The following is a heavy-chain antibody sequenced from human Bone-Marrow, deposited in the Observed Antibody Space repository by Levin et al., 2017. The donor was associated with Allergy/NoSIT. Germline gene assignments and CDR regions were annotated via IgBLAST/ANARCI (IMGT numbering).Heavy chain of an antibody. CDR1: GFTFSYYG. J-gene: IGHJ6*02. CDR2: ITDTAGST. CDR3: AKNNGDWLYGMDV. D-gene: IGHD3-9*01. Sequence: SCVGSGFTFSYYGMNWLRQAPGKGLEWVSGITDTAGSTFYGDSVTGRFTISRDNSKNTVFLQMNRLSAEDTAIYYCAKNNGDWLYGMDVWGPGTTVTVSS. V-gene: IGHV3-23*01.